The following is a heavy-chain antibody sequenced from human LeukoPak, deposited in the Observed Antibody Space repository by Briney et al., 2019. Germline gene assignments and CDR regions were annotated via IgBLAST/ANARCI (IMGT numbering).Heavy chain of an antibody. Sequence: AVNVSCKASGGTFISYTISWVRQAPGQGLEWMGRIIPILGIANYPQKFHGRATITPDRHPRAAYMELSSLRSEDTAVYYCERAPSRETYSSSRGYYGMGVWGQGTTVTVSS. CDR2: IIPILGIA. CDR1: GGTFISYT. J-gene: IGHJ6*02. D-gene: IGHD6-13*01. CDR3: ERAPSRETYSSSRGYYGMGV. V-gene: IGHV1-69*02.